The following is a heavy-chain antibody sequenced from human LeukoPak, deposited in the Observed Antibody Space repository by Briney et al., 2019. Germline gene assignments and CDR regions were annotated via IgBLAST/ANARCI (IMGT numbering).Heavy chain of an antibody. D-gene: IGHD3-16*02. Sequence: SETLSLTCTVSGYSISSGYYWSWIRQPPGKGLEWIGYIYYSGSTNYNPSLKSRVTISVDTSKNQFSLKLSSVTAADTAVYYCARVLPPMITFGGVIVAYNWFDPWGQGTLVTVSS. V-gene: IGHV4-61*01. J-gene: IGHJ5*02. CDR1: GYSISSGYY. CDR3: ARVLPPMITFGGVIVAYNWFDP. CDR2: IYYSGST.